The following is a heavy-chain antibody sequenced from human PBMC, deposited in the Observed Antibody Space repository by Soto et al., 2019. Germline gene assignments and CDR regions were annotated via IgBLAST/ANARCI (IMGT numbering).Heavy chain of an antibody. Sequence: SQTLSLTCAISGDSVSSNGTAWNWIRLSPSRGLEWLGRTYYRSRWYNDYAVSVRSRITVNPDTSKNQFSLQLTSVTPEDTAVDSSDGTRPHQSYYMDDWGKGTRVTVSS. J-gene: IGHJ6*03. CDR3: DGTRPHQSYYMDD. D-gene: IGHD6-6*01. CDR2: TYYRSRWYN. CDR1: GDSVSSNGTA. V-gene: IGHV6-1*01.